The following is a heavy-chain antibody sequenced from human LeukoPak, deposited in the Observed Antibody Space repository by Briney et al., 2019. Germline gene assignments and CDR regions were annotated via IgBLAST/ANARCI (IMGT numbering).Heavy chain of an antibody. CDR3: ARGGPAAGIYYYYYMDV. CDR2: IYYSGST. J-gene: IGHJ6*03. Sequence: SETLSLTCTVSGCSISSSSYYWGWIRQPPGKGLEWVGSIYYSGSTYYNPSLKSRVTISVDTSKNQFSLKLSSLTAVDTAVYYCARGGPAAGIYYYYYMDVWGKGTTVTISS. V-gene: IGHV4-39*01. D-gene: IGHD6-13*01. CDR1: GCSISSSSYY.